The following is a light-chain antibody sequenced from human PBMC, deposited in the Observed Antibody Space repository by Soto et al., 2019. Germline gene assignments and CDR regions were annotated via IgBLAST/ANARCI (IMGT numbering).Light chain of an antibody. J-gene: IGLJ1*01. CDR1: SSDVGGYNY. Sequence: QSALTQPPSASGSPGQSVTISCTGTSSDVGGYNYVSWYQHHPGKAPKLIIYEVYKRPSGVPDRFSGSKPGNTAALTVSGLQAEDEADHYCSSYVGTNSYVFGTGTKVTV. CDR2: EVY. CDR3: SSYVGTNSYV. V-gene: IGLV2-8*01.